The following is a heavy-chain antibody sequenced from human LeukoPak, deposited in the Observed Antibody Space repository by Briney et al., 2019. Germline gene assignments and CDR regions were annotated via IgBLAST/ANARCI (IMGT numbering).Heavy chain of an antibody. V-gene: IGHV1-69-2*01. D-gene: IGHD6-13*01. Sequence: ASVKVSCKVSGYTFTDYYMHWVQQAPGKGLEWMGLVDPEDGETIYAEKFQGRVTITADTSTDTAYMELSSLRSEDTAVYYCATDPEQLVLGYWGQGTLATVSS. CDR1: GYTFTDYY. CDR2: VDPEDGET. J-gene: IGHJ4*02. CDR3: ATDPEQLVLGY.